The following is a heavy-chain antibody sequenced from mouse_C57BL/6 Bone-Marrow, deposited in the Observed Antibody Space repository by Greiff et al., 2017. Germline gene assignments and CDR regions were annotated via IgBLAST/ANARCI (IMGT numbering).Heavy chain of an antibody. CDR2: IYPGSGST. J-gene: IGHJ1*03. Sequence: QVQLQQSGAELVKPGASVKMSRKASGYTFTSYWITWVKQRPGQGLEWIGDIYPGSGSTNYNEKFKSKATLTVDTSSSTAYMQLSSLTSEDSAVYYCARPYYSNYWYFDVWGTGTTVTVSS. CDR1: GYTFTSYW. D-gene: IGHD2-5*01. V-gene: IGHV1-55*01. CDR3: ARPYYSNYWYFDV.